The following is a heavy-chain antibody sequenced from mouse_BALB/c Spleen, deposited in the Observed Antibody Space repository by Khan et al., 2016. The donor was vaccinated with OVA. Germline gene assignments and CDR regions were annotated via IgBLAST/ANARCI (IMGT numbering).Heavy chain of an antibody. CDR1: GYTFTDHG. CDR2: INTYTGEP. Sequence: QIQLVQSGPELKKPGETVRISCKASGYTFTDHGMNWLKQAPGKGLKWMGWINTYTGEPTYTDDFKGRFAFSLETSAITAYLQINNLKNEDMATXFCAKGYWYFDVWGAGTTVTVSS. V-gene: IGHV9-1*02. CDR3: AKGYWYFDV. J-gene: IGHJ1*01.